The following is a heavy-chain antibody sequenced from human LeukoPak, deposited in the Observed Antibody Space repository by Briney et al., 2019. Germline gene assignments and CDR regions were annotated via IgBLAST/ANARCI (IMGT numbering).Heavy chain of an antibody. CDR1: GYTFTSYA. Sequence: GASVKVSFKASGYTFTSYAMNWVRQAPGQGLEWMGWINTNTGNPTYAQGFTGRFVFSLDTSVSTAYLQISSLKAEDTAVYYCAREGDYYDSSGYNNWGQGTLVTVSS. J-gene: IGHJ4*02. CDR2: INTNTGNP. V-gene: IGHV7-4-1*02. CDR3: AREGDYYDSSGYNN. D-gene: IGHD3-22*01.